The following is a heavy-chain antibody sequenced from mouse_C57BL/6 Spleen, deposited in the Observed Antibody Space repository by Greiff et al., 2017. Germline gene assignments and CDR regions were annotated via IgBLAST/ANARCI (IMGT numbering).Heavy chain of an antibody. CDR1: GYAFSSSW. V-gene: IGHV1-82*01. CDR3: ARSYDYDGYYFDY. J-gene: IGHJ2*01. D-gene: IGHD2-4*01. Sequence: QVQLQQSGPELVKPGASVKISCKASGYAFSSSWMNWVKQRPGKGLGWIGRIYPGDGDTNYNGKFKGKATLTADKSSSTAYMQLSSLTSEDSAVYFCARSYDYDGYYFDYWGQGTTLTVSS. CDR2: IYPGDGDT.